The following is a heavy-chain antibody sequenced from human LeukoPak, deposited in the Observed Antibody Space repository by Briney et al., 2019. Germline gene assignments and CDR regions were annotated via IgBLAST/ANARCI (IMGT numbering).Heavy chain of an antibody. CDR2: IYSGGST. J-gene: IGHJ3*02. V-gene: IGHV3-66*01. D-gene: IGHD6-6*01. Sequence: PGGSLRLSCGASGFTVSTNYMSWVRQAPGKGLEWVSIIYSGGSTYYADSVKGRFTISRDNSKNTLYLQMNSLRAEDTAVYYCASYRYGSSFALDIWGQGTMVTVSS. CDR3: ASYRYGSSFALDI. CDR1: GFTVSTNY.